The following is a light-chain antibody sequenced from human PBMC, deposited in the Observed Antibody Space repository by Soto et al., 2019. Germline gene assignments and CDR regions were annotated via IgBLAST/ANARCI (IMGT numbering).Light chain of an antibody. CDR1: QSVSSRY. Sequence: DIVLTQSPDTLSLSPGERVTLSCRASQSVSSRYFAWYQQKPGQAPRLLIYGVSSRATGIPDRFSGSGSGTEFTLTISRLEPEDFAVYYCQQFVGSPYTFGQGTKLEIK. V-gene: IGKV3-20*01. CDR3: QQFVGSPYT. CDR2: GVS. J-gene: IGKJ2*01.